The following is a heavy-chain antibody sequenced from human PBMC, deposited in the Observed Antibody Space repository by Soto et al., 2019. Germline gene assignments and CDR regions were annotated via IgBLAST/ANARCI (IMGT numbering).Heavy chain of an antibody. CDR1: GFTFSSYE. J-gene: IGHJ4*02. D-gene: IGHD6-13*01. CDR2: ISSSGSTI. V-gene: IGHV3-48*03. Sequence: GGSLRLSCAASGFTFSSYEMNWVRQAPGKGLEWVSYISSSGSTIYYADSVKGRFTISRDNAKNSLYLQMNSLRDEDTAVYYGARDSQQLVPFYFDYLGQGTLVTVSS. CDR3: ARDSQQLVPFYFDY.